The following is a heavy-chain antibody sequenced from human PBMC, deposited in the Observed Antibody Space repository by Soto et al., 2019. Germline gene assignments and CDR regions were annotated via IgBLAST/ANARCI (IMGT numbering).Heavy chain of an antibody. CDR3: ANVLNYYGSGSYLFDY. D-gene: IGHD3-10*01. Sequence: QVQLVESGGGVVQPGFTFSIYGMHWARQDPGKGLEWVAVISYDGSKEYYADSVKGRFTISRDNSKNMLYLQMNSLRAEDTALYYCANVLNYYGSGSYLFDYWGQGTQVTVSS. J-gene: IGHJ4*02. CDR1: FTFSIYG. CDR2: ISYDGSKE. V-gene: IGHV3-30*18.